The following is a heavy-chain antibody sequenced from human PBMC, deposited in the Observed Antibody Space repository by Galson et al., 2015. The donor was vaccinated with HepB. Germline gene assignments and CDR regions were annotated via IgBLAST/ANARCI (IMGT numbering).Heavy chain of an antibody. CDR1: GFTFSSYG. J-gene: IGHJ3*01. CDR3: ARNPYIGNTDDAFDV. V-gene: IGHV3-30*03. CDR2: ISYDGSKK. D-gene: IGHD1-7*01. Sequence: SLRLSCAASGFTFSSYGMHWVRQAPGKGLEWVAVISYDGSKKYYAESVKGRFTISRDDSKNTLYLQMNGLRPADTAIYFCARNPYIGNTDDAFDVWGRGTMVTVSS.